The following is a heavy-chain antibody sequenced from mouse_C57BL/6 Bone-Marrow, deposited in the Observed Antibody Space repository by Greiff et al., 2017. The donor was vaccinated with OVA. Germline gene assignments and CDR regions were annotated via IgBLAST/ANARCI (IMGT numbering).Heavy chain of an antibody. J-gene: IGHJ2*01. Sequence: EVQGVESGGDLVKPGGSLKLSCAASGFTFSSYGMSWVRQTPDKRLEWVATISSGGSYTDYPDSVKGRFTISRDNAKNTLYLQMSSLKSEDTAMYYGARYGSSSYYFDYWGQGTTLTVSS. D-gene: IGHD1-1*01. CDR2: ISSGGSYT. CDR1: GFTFSSYG. V-gene: IGHV5-6*01. CDR3: ARYGSSSYYFDY.